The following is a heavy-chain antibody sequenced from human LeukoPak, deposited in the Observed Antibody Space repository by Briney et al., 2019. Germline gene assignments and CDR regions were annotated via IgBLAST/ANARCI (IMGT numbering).Heavy chain of an antibody. CDR3: AKRSVVAAHYYYYYMDV. CDR1: GFTFGIYA. J-gene: IGHJ6*03. V-gene: IGHV3-23*01. Sequence: GGSLRLSCAASGFTFGIYAMNWVRQAPGKGLEWVSAISGSGGSTYYADSVKGRFTISRDNSKNTLYLQMNSLRAEDTAVYYCAKRSVVAAHYYYYYMDVWGKGTTVTVSS. CDR2: ISGSGGST. D-gene: IGHD2-15*01.